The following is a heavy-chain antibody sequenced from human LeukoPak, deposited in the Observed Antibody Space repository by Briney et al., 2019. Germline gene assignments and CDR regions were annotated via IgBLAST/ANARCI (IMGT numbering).Heavy chain of an antibody. CDR1: GGTFSSYA. J-gene: IGHJ3*02. CDR3: ARDDSSGYYSEGAFDI. D-gene: IGHD3-22*01. CDR2: IIPIFGTA. V-gene: IGHV1-69*13. Sequence: ASVTVSCKASGGTFSSYAISWVRQAPGQGLEWMGGIIPIFGTANYAQKFQGRVTITADESTSTAYMELSSLRSEDTAVYYCARDDSSGYYSEGAFDIWGQGTMVTVSS.